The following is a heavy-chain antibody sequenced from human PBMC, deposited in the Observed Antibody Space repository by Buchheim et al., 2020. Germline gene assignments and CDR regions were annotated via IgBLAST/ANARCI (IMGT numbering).Heavy chain of an antibody. CDR3: ARDFPHAAVADH. J-gene: IGHJ4*02. CDR2: IIPILGIA. Sequence: QVQLVQSGAEVKKPGSSVKVSCKASGGTFSSYAISWVRQAPGQGLGWMGRIIPILGIANYAQKFQGRVTITADTSTSTAYMELSSLRFEDTAVYYCARDFPHAAVADHCGQGTL. CDR1: GGTFSSYA. D-gene: IGHD6-19*01. V-gene: IGHV1-69*04.